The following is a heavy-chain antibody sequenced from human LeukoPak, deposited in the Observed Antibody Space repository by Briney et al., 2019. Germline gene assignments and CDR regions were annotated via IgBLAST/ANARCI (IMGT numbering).Heavy chain of an antibody. D-gene: IGHD3-16*02. J-gene: IGHJ4*02. CDR1: GFSFKDYA. Sequence: GGSLRLSCAASGFSFKDYAMSWVRQAPEKGLEWVSGLGGNGATRYYAGSVKGRFTISRDNSKNTVFLQMNSLTAEDTAVYYCVRVDHRLESPEFDGWGQGPLVTVSS. CDR2: LGGNGATR. CDR3: VRVDHRLESPEFDG. V-gene: IGHV3-23*01.